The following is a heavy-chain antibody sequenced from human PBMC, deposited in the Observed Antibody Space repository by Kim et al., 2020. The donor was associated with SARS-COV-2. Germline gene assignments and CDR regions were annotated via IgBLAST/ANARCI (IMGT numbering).Heavy chain of an antibody. CDR3: AKEMGTSYYYYYGMDV. J-gene: IGHJ6*02. Sequence: SVKGRFTISRDNSKNTLYLQMNSLRAEDTAVYYCAKEMGTSYYYYYGMDVWGQGTTVTVSS. D-gene: IGHD1-1*01. V-gene: IGHV3-23*01.